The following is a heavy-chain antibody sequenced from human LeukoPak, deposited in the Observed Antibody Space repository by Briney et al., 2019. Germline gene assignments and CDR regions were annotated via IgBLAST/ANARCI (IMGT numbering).Heavy chain of an antibody. D-gene: IGHD1-26*01. CDR3: ARSTVGATGSDFDY. CDR1: GFTFSNYW. J-gene: IGHJ4*02. CDR2: INTDGSAT. Sequence: GGSLRLSCAASGFTFSNYWMHWVRQAPGKGLVWVSTINTDGSATSYADAVKGRFTISRDNAKNTLYLQMNSLRGEDTAVYYCARSTVGATGSDFDYWGQGTLVTVSS. V-gene: IGHV3-74*01.